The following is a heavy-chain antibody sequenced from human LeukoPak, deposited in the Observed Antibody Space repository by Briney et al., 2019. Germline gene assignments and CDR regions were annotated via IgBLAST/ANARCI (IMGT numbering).Heavy chain of an antibody. V-gene: IGHV3-30-3*01. J-gene: IGHJ4*02. D-gene: IGHD6-19*01. CDR3: ARGYRGWYY. CDR1: GFTFSSYA. CDR2: ISYDGNNK. Sequence: GGSLRLSCAASGFTFSSYAMHWVRQAPGKGLEWVAVISYDGNNKYYADSVKGRFTISRDNSKNTLYLQMNSLRAEDTAVYYCARGYRGWYYWGQGTLVTVSS.